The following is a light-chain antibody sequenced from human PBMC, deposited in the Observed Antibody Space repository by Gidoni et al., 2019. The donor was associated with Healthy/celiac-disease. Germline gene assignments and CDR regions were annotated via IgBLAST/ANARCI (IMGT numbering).Light chain of an antibody. Sequence: DIQMTQSPSSLSASVGARVTITCRASQSISSYLNWYQQKPGKAPKLLIYAASSLQSGVPSRLSGSASGTDFTLTIGSLQPEDFATYYCQQSYSTLGVTFGPGTKVDIK. CDR1: QSISSY. CDR3: QQSYSTLGVT. V-gene: IGKV1-39*01. J-gene: IGKJ3*01. CDR2: AAS.